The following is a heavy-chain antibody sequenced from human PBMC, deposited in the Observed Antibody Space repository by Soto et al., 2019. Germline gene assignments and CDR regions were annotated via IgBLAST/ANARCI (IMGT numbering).Heavy chain of an antibody. CDR1: GYTFTSYG. V-gene: IGHV1-18*01. D-gene: IGHD2-15*01. CDR3: ARARYCSGGSCYYDYYYGMDV. J-gene: IGHJ6*02. Sequence: GASVKVSCKASGYTFTSYGISWVRQAPGQGLEWMGWISAYNGNTNYAQKLQGRVTMTTDTSTSTAYMELRSLRSDDTAVYYCARARYCSGGSCYYDYYYGMDVWGQGTTVTVSS. CDR2: ISAYNGNT.